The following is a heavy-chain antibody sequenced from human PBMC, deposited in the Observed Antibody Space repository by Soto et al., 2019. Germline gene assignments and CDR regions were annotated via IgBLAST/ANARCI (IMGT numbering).Heavy chain of an antibody. V-gene: IGHV4-4*07. CDR1: GGSISSYY. CDR3: ASSLRIAAAGKSPWFDP. Sequence: SETLSLTCTVSGGSISSYYWSWIRQPAGKGLEWIGRIYTSGSTNYNPSLKSRVTMSVDTSKNQFSLKLSSVTAADTAVYYCASSLRIAAAGKSPWFDPWGQGTLVTVSS. D-gene: IGHD6-13*01. J-gene: IGHJ5*02. CDR2: IYTSGST.